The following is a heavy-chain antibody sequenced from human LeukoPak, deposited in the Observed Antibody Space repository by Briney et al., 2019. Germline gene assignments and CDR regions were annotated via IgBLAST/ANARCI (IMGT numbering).Heavy chain of an antibody. CDR2: IYYSGST. CDR3: ARGIPLLL. V-gene: IGHV4-30-4*08. CDR1: GGSIRSVTYY. D-gene: IGHD3-10*01. Sequence: PSETLSLTCTVTGGSIRSVTYYWGWIRQHPGKGLEWVGLIYYSGSTYYNPSLKSRITILQDTFKNQFSLKLSSVTAADTAVYYCARGIPLLLWGQGTLVTVSS. J-gene: IGHJ4*02.